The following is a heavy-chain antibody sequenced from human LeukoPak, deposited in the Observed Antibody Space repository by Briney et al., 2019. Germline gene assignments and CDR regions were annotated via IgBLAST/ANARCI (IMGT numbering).Heavy chain of an antibody. J-gene: IGHJ4*02. CDR3: ARGSDYDTNGYNY. Sequence: ASVKVSCKASGYTFNIYYMHWVRQAPAQGLEWMGRINPNSGGTNYAQKFQGRVTLTTDTSTSTAYMEVSRLRSDDTAVYYCARGSDYDTNGYNYWGEGTLVSVSS. CDR2: INPNSGGT. V-gene: IGHV1-2*06. CDR1: GYTFNIYY. D-gene: IGHD3-22*01.